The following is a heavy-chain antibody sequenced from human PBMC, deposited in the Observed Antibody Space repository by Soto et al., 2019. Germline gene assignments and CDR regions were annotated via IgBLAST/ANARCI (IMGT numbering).Heavy chain of an antibody. Sequence: ASVKVSCKVSGYTLTELSMHWVRQAPGKGLEWMGGFDPGDGETIYAQKFQGRVTMTEDTSTDTAYMELSSLRSEDTAVYYCATASGDYKAFDIWGQGTMVTVSS. CDR1: GYTLTELS. CDR2: FDPGDGET. D-gene: IGHD4-17*01. J-gene: IGHJ3*02. CDR3: ATASGDYKAFDI. V-gene: IGHV1-24*01.